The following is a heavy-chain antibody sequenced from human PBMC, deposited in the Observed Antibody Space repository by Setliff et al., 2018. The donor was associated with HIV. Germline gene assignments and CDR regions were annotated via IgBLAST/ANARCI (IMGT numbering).Heavy chain of an antibody. CDR2: ISDTSATI. V-gene: IGHV3-48*01. CDR1: GFTFNTYT. Sequence: GSLRLSCAASGFTFNTYTMNWVRQAPGKGLEWLSYISDTSATISYADSVKGRFTISRDNAKNSLYLKMNSLRAEDTAVYYCARGNTMVTDFDYWGQGTLVTVSS. D-gene: IGHD3-10*01. CDR3: ARGNTMVTDFDY. J-gene: IGHJ4*02.